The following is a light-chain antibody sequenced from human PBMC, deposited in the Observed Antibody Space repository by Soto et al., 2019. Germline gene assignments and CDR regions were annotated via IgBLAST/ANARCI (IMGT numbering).Light chain of an antibody. V-gene: IGLV6-57*01. CDR1: SGSIASYY. CDR2: EDN. CDR3: QSYDSRNHVV. J-gene: IGLJ2*01. Sequence: NFMLTQPHSVSESPGKTVTISCTRSSGSIASYYVQWYQQRPGSSPTTVIYEDNQRPSGVPDRFSGSIDSSSNSASLTIAGLKTEDEAAYYCQSYDSRNHVVFGGGTKLTVL.